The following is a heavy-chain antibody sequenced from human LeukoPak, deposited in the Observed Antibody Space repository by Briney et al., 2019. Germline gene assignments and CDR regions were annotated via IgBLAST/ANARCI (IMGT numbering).Heavy chain of an antibody. J-gene: IGHJ4*02. Sequence: GGSLRLSCAASGFNFRFYIMNWVRQAPGKGLEWISYISSDAKTVDYADSVKGRFTISRDNAKDSLYLQMSSLSADDTAVYYCARVGSRYGPPNSWGQGTLVTVSS. CDR1: GFNFRFYI. CDR2: ISSDAKTV. CDR3: ARVGSRYGPPNS. D-gene: IGHD5-18*01. V-gene: IGHV3-48*01.